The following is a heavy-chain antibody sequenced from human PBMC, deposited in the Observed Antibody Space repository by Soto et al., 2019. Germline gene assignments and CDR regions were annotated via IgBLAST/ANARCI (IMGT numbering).Heavy chain of an antibody. CDR1: GGSISSSTYY. J-gene: IGHJ5*02. CDR3: ARQRPVQLERRTWFDP. Sequence: SETLSLTCTVSGGSISSSTYYWGWVRQPPGKGLEWLGNIFYAGSTYYNQSLKSRVTMSIDTSKNQLSLKLNFVTAADTSLYYCARQRPVQLERRTWFDPWGQGTLVTVSS. V-gene: IGHV4-39*01. D-gene: IGHD1-1*01. CDR2: IFYAGST.